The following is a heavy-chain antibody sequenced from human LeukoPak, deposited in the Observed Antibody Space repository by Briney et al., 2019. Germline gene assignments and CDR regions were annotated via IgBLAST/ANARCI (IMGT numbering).Heavy chain of an antibody. CDR2: IKQDGSEK. Sequence: GGSLRLSCAASGFNFSSYWMSWVRQAPGKGLEWVANIKQDGSEKYYVDSVKGRFTISRDNAKNSLYLQMNSLRAEDTAVYYCARDGSGIDYWGQGTLVTVSS. D-gene: IGHD2-15*01. V-gene: IGHV3-7*01. CDR3: ARDGSGIDY. CDR1: GFNFSSYW. J-gene: IGHJ4*02.